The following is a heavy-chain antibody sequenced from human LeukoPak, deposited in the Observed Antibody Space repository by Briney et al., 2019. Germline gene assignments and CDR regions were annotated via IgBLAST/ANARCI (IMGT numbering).Heavy chain of an antibody. CDR1: GGSISSGTYY. V-gene: IGHV4-39*01. Sequence: SETLSLTCIDSGGSISSGTYYWGWIRQPPGKGLEWIGSIYYSGSTYYNPSLKSRVTISVDTSKNQFSLKLSSVTAADTAVYYCARIVGASDYWGQGTLVTVSS. CDR2: IYYSGST. J-gene: IGHJ4*02. CDR3: ARIVGASDY. D-gene: IGHD1-26*01.